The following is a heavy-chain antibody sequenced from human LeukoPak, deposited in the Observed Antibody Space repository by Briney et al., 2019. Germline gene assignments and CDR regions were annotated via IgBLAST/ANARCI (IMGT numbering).Heavy chain of an antibody. D-gene: IGHD6-19*01. J-gene: IGHJ4*02. Sequence: GASVKVSCKASGGTFSSYATSWVRQAPGQGLEWMGGIIPIFGTANYAQKFQGRVTITADESTSTAYMELSSLRSEDTAVYYCARDPGYSSGWYGDYWGQGTLVTVSS. CDR2: IIPIFGTA. V-gene: IGHV1-69*13. CDR3: ARDPGYSSGWYGDY. CDR1: GGTFSSYA.